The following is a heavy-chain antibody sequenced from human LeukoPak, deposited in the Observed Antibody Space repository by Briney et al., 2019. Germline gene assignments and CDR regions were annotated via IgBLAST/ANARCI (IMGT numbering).Heavy chain of an antibody. CDR2: IKQDGSEK. V-gene: IGHV3-7*01. CDR1: GFTFSSYW. D-gene: IGHD4-11*01. J-gene: IGHJ6*03. Sequence: GGPLRLSCAASGFTFSSYWMSWVRQAPGKGLEGVANIKQDGSEKYDVDSVKGRFTISRDNAKNSLYLQMNSLRAEDTAVYYCARGTDYRSYYYYYMDVWGKGTTVTVSS. CDR3: ARGTDYRSYYYYYMDV.